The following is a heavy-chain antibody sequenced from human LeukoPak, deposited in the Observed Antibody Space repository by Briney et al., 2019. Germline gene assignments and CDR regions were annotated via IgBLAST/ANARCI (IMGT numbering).Heavy chain of an antibody. J-gene: IGHJ5*02. CDR2: INHSGNT. D-gene: IGHD6-13*01. CDR1: GGSFSGYY. CDR3: ARGPRSIAAAGKAVDP. Sequence: SETLSLTCAVYGGSFSGYYWSWIRQPPGKGLEWIGEINHSGNTNYNPSLKSRVTISVDTSKNQFSLKLSSVTAADTAVYYCARGPRSIAAAGKAVDPWGQGTLVTVSS. V-gene: IGHV4-34*01.